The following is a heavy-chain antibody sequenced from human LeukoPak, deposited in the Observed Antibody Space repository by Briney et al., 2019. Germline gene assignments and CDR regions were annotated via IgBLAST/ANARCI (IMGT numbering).Heavy chain of an antibody. CDR2: INPNSGGT. Sequence: GGPVKVSFKASGYTFNGYYMHRVRKAPGQGLEWMGWINPNSGGTNYAQKFQGRVTMTRDTSISTAYMELSRLRSDDTAVYYCARARNRYCSGGSCYFQHWGQGTLVTVSS. V-gene: IGHV1-2*02. D-gene: IGHD2-15*01. CDR3: ARARNRYCSGGSCYFQH. J-gene: IGHJ1*01. CDR1: GYTFNGYY.